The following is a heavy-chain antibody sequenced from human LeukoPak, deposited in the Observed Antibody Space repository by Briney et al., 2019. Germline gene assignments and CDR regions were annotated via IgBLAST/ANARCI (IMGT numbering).Heavy chain of an antibody. J-gene: IGHJ2*01. CDR1: GFTFIAYW. V-gene: IGHV3-7*01. Sequence: PGGSLRLSCAASGFTFIAYWMSWVRQTPGKELEWVANIKEDGSETYYVDSVKGRFTISRDNDKKSLYLQMDSLRAEDTAVYYCARGGGAWYFDLWGRGTLVTVSS. D-gene: IGHD3-16*01. CDR3: ARGGGAWYFDL. CDR2: IKEDGSET.